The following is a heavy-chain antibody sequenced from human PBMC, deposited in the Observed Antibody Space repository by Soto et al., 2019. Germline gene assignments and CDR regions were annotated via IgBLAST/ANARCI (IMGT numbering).Heavy chain of an antibody. CDR2: TNQDGSER. D-gene: IGHD3-10*01. V-gene: IGHV3-7*05. CDR3: ARLGY. Sequence: GGSLRLSCAASGFTFNNYWMTWVRQPPGRGLEWVANTNQDGSERYYVDSVKGRFTISRDNAKNSLYLQMHSLGAEDTAIYYCARLGYWGPGTLVTVSS. CDR1: GFTFNNYW. J-gene: IGHJ4*02.